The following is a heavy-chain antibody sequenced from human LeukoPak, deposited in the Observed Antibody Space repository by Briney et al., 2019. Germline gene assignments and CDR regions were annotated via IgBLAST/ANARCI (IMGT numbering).Heavy chain of an antibody. CDR1: GFSLSTSGMC. CDR3: ARTSANRSGWYGDFDY. D-gene: IGHD6-19*01. J-gene: IGHJ4*02. Sequence: SGPTLVNPTQTLTLTCTFSGFSLSTSGMCVSWIRQPPGEALEWLARIDWDEDKYYTTYLKTRLTISKDTSKNQVVLRMTNVDPVDTATYYCARTSANRSGWYGDFDYWGQGTMVTVSA. V-gene: IGHV2-70*11. CDR2: IDWDEDK.